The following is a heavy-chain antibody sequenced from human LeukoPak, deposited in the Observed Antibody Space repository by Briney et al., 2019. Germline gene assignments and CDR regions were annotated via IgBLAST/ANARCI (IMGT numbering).Heavy chain of an antibody. Sequence: ASVKVSCKASGYTFTSYAMHWVRQAPGQRLEWMGWINAGNGNTKYSQKFQGRVTITRDTSASTAYMELSGLRSEDTAVYYCARAYYGSGSPTRFDIWGQGTMVTVSS. CDR3: ARAYYGSGSPTRFDI. J-gene: IGHJ3*02. V-gene: IGHV1-3*01. CDR2: INAGNGNT. D-gene: IGHD3-10*01. CDR1: GYTFTSYA.